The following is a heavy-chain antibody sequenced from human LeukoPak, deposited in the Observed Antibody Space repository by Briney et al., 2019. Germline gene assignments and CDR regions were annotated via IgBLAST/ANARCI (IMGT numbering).Heavy chain of an antibody. CDR3: AAGSSWVAARPYYYYGIDV. J-gene: IGHJ6*02. D-gene: IGHD6-6*01. Sequence: GESLKISCKGSGYSFTSYWIGWVRQMPGKGLEWMGIIYPGDSDTRYSPSFQGQVTISADKSISTAYLQWSSLKASDTAMYYCAAGSSWVAARPYYYYGIDVWGQGTTVTVSS. CDR1: GYSFTSYW. V-gene: IGHV5-51*01. CDR2: IYPGDSDT.